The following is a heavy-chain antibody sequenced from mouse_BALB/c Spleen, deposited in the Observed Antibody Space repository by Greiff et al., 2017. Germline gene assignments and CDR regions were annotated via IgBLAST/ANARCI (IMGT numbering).Heavy chain of an antibody. CDR3: TREGDWDGDFDY. Sequence: QVQLKQSGAELVKPGASVKLSCKASGYTFTSYYMYWVKQRPGQGLEWIGEINPSNGGTNFNEKFKSKATLTVDKSSSTASMQLSSLTSEDSAVYYCTREGDWDGDFDYWGQGTTLTVSS. CDR2: INPSNGGT. J-gene: IGHJ2*01. V-gene: IGHV1S81*02. D-gene: IGHD4-1*01. CDR1: GYTFTSYY.